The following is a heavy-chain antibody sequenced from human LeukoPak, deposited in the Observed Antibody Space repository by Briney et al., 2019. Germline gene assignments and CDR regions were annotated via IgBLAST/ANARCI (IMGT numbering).Heavy chain of an antibody. V-gene: IGHV1-2*02. J-gene: IGHJ6*03. CDR2: INPDSGGT. Sequence: ASVKVSCKASGYTFTGYYMHWVRQAPGQGLEWMGWINPDSGGTNYAQKFQGRVTMTRATSINTAYMELSRLRSDDTAVYYCARTVTRLTPYYFYYMDVWGKGTTVTVSS. D-gene: IGHD4-23*01. CDR1: GYTFTGYY. CDR3: ARTVTRLTPYYFYYMDV.